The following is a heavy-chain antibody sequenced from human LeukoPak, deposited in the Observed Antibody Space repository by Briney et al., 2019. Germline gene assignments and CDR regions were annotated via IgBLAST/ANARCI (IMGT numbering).Heavy chain of an antibody. CDR2: IYYSGST. CDR1: GVSISSGDYY. Sequence: SETLSLTCTVSGVSISSGDYYWSWIRQPPGKGLEWIGCIYYSGSTYYNPSLKSRVTISVDTSKNQFSLKLRSVTAADTAVYYCVGDSTSWTSWFDPWGQGTLVTVSS. J-gene: IGHJ5*02. V-gene: IGHV4-30-4*08. CDR3: VGDSTSWTSWFDP. D-gene: IGHD6-13*01.